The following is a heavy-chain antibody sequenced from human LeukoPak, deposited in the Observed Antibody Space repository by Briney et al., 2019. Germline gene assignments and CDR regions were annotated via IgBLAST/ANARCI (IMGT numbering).Heavy chain of an antibody. CDR1: GFVFSTYD. CDR2: ISRAGDRT. V-gene: IGHV3-23*01. J-gene: IGHJ3*01. Sequence: GGSLRLSCAGSGFVFSTYDMGWVRQAPGKGLEWVSSISRAGDRTYHEDSVKGRFTISRDNSRNTMFLQMNSLRAEDTAVYYCARGESFAFDVWGQGTMATVSS. CDR3: ARGESFAFDV.